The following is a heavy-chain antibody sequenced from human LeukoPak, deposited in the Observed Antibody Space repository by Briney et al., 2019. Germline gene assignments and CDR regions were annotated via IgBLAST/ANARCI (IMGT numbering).Heavy chain of an antibody. J-gene: IGHJ4*02. CDR2: IHYIGST. V-gene: IGHV4-34*03. CDR3: YGSGY. CDR1: GGSFSGYY. Sequence: SETLSLTCAVYGGSFSGYYWSWIRQPPGKGLEWIGYIHYIGSTNYNPSLKSRVIISVDTSKNQFSLKLSSVTAADTAVYYCYGSGYWGQGTLVTVSS. D-gene: IGHD3-10*01.